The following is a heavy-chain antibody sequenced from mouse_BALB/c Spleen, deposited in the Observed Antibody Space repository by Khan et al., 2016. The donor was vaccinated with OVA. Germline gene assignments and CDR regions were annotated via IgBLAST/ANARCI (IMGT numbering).Heavy chain of an antibody. CDR3: ARGFYDGPFTY. D-gene: IGHD2-3*01. Sequence: EVELVESGGGLVKPGGSLKLSCAASGFTFSDYYMYWVRQTPEKRLEWVATISDGGSYTYYPDSVKGRFTISRDDVKNTLYLQMGSLKSEDTSIYYCARGFYDGPFTYWGQGTLVTVSA. J-gene: IGHJ3*01. CDR2: ISDGGSYT. V-gene: IGHV5-4*02. CDR1: GFTFSDYY.